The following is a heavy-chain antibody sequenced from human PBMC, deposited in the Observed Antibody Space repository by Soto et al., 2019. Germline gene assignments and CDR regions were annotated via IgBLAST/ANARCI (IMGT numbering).Heavy chain of an antibody. V-gene: IGHV3-7*01. CDR2: INQDGSGT. D-gene: IGHD6-13*01. CDR3: ARDSPDLYSSSWFSNWFDP. J-gene: IGHJ5*02. Sequence: GGPLRLSCIASEFTFFSSFMCWVRQAPGKGLEWVANINQDGSGTYYVDSVKGRFTISRDNSKNTLYLQMNSLRAEDTAVYYCARDSPDLYSSSWFSNWFDPWGQGTQVTVSS. CDR1: EFTFFSSF.